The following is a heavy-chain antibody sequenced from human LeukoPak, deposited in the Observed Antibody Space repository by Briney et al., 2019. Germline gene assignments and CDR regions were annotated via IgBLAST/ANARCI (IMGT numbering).Heavy chain of an antibody. Sequence: GGSLRLSCAASGFTFSSYWISWVRQTPGKGLEWVANIKQDGSEKYYVDSVKGRFTISRDNAKNSLYLQMNSLRAEDTAVYYCAREMTTVVTLQNAFDIWGQGTMVTVSS. CDR3: AREMTTVVTLQNAFDI. CDR2: IKQDGSEK. D-gene: IGHD4-17*01. CDR1: GFTFSSYW. J-gene: IGHJ3*02. V-gene: IGHV3-7*03.